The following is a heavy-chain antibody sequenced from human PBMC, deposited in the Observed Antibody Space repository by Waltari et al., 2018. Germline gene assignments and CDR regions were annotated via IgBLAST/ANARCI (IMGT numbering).Heavy chain of an antibody. V-gene: IGHV4-39*01. CDR2: IYYSGST. D-gene: IGHD1-26*01. CDR1: GGSISSSSYY. J-gene: IGHJ3*02. CDR3: ARTSVGEDAFDI. Sequence: QLQLQESGPGLVKPSETLSLTCTVSGGSISSSSYYWGWIRQPPGKGLEWIVSIYYSGSTYYTPSLKSRVTISVDPSKNQFSLKLSSVTAADTAVYYCARTSVGEDAFDIWGQGTMVTVSS.